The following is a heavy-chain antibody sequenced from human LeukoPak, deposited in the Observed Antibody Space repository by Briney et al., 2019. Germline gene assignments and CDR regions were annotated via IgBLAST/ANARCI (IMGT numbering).Heavy chain of an antibody. D-gene: IGHD6-19*01. CDR3: VGVSYEKEAGTD. V-gene: IGHV4-61*02. CDR1: GDPITSGTHY. J-gene: IGHJ4*02. CDR2: IFTSGST. Sequence: PSQTLSLTCTVSGDPITSGTHYWNWIRKPAGKGLEWIGRIFTSGSTSYNPSLKSRVTVSADISKNQFSLKLSSVTAADTAVYYCVGVSYEKEAGTDWGQGTQITVSS.